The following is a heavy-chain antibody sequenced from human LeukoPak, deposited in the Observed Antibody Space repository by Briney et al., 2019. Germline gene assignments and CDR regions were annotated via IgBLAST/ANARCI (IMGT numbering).Heavy chain of an antibody. J-gene: IGHJ4*02. CDR3: AKAAGYCSSTSCYGRYYFDY. CDR1: GVTFDDYA. CDR2: ISWNSGSI. V-gene: IGHV3-9*01. Sequence: GRSLRLSCAASGVTFDDYAMHWVRQAPGKGVEGVSGISWNSGSIAYADSVKGRFTISRDNARNSLYLQMNSLRAEDTALYYCAKAAGYCSSTSCYGRYYFDYWGQGTLVTVSS. D-gene: IGHD2-2*01.